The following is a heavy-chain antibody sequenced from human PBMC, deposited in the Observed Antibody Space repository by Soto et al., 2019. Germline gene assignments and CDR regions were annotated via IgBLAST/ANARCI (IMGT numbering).Heavy chain of an antibody. CDR3: ARDQAYDILTGYYHPPGGNYFDY. Sequence: EVQLVEPGGGLVKPGGSLRLSCAASGFTFSSYTMHWVRQAPGKGLEWVSSIDGGDTYMYHAYSLKGRFAISRDNAKNSLYLQMNNVRAEDTAVYYCARDQAYDILTGYYHPPGGNYFDYWGRGTLVTVSS. V-gene: IGHV3-21*01. CDR2: IDGGDTYM. J-gene: IGHJ4*02. CDR1: GFTFSSYT. D-gene: IGHD3-9*01.